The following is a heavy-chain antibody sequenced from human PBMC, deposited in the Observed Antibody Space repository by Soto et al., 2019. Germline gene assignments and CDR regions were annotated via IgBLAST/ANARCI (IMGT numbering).Heavy chain of an antibody. CDR3: ARRDYYVSGSSGLYFDY. CDR1: GYTFTSYW. V-gene: IGHV5-51*01. D-gene: IGHD3-10*01. CDR2: IYPGDSDT. J-gene: IGHJ4*02. Sequence: EVQLVQSGAEVKEPGESLKISCKGSGYTFTSYWIAWVRQMPGKGLEWMGIIYPGDSDTRYSPSFQGQVTISADKSISTAYLQWSSLKASDTAMYYCARRDYYVSGSSGLYFDYWGQGTLVTVSS.